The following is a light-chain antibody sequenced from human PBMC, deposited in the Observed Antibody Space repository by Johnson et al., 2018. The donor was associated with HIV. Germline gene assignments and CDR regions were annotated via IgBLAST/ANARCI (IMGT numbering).Light chain of an antibody. Sequence: QSVLTQPPSVSAAPGQKVTISCSGSSSNIGNNYVSWYQQLPGTAPKLLIYDNNKRPSGIPDRFSGSKSGASATLGITGLQTGDEADYYCGTWDSRRRANVLGTGTKVTV. CDR2: DNN. V-gene: IGLV1-51*01. CDR1: SSNIGNNY. CDR3: GTWDSRRRANV. J-gene: IGLJ1*01.